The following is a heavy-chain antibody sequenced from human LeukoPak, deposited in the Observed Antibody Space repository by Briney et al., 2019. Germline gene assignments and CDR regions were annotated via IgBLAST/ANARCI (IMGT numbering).Heavy chain of an antibody. CDR1: GFTFSSYA. J-gene: IGHJ4*02. D-gene: IGHD1-26*01. CDR3: AKVGGSHTIRRFDY. Sequence: GGSLRLSCAASGFTFSSYAMSGVRQARGKGLEWVSAISGSGGSTYYADSVKGRFTISRDNSKKTLYLQMNSMRAEDTAVYYCAKVGGSHTIRRFDYWGQGTLVTVSS. CDR2: ISGSGGST. V-gene: IGHV3-23*01.